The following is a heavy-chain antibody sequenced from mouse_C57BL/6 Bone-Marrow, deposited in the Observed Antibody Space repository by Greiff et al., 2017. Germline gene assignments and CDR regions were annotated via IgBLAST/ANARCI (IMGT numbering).Heavy chain of an antibody. CDR1: GFTFSSYG. J-gene: IGHJ3*01. V-gene: IGHV5-6*02. Sequence: EVMLVESGGDLVKPGGSLKLSCAASGFTFSSYGMSWVRQTPDKRLEWVATISSGGSYTYYPDSVKGRFTISRDNAKNTLYLQMSSLKSEDTAMYYCARRGIYYDYEFAYWGQGTLVTVSA. D-gene: IGHD2-4*01. CDR2: ISSGGSYT. CDR3: ARRGIYYDYEFAY.